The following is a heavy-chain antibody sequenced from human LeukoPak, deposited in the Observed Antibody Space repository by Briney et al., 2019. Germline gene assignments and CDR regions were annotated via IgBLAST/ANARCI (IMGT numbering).Heavy chain of an antibody. CDR3: ARGGRSYYYDSSGYYSDY. Sequence: ASVKVSCKASGYTFTSYGISWVRQAPGQGLEWMGWISAYNGNTNYAQKLQGRVTMTTDTSTSTAYMELRSLRSDDTAVYYCARGGRSYYYDSSGYYSDYWGQGTLVTVSS. CDR2: ISAYNGNT. D-gene: IGHD3-22*01. J-gene: IGHJ4*02. V-gene: IGHV1-18*01. CDR1: GYTFTSYG.